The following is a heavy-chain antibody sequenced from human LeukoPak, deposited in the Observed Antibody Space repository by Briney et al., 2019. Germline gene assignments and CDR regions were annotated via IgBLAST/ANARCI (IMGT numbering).Heavy chain of an antibody. CDR3: AELGITMIGGV. CDR1: GFTFSSFW. D-gene: IGHD3-10*02. V-gene: IGHV3-7*01. Sequence: GGSLRLSCAASGFTFSSFWMSWVRQAPGKGLEWVANMKQDGSQKYYVDSVKGRFTISRDNAKNSLYLQMNSLRAEDTAVYYCAELGITMIGGVWGKGTTVTISS. J-gene: IGHJ6*04. CDR2: MKQDGSQK.